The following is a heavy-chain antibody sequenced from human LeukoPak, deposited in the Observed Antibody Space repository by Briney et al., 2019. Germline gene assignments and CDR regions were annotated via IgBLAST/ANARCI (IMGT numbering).Heavy chain of an antibody. CDR2: ISYDGRNK. D-gene: IGHD3-22*01. CDR1: GITFSSYG. CDR3: VKDRSGFDSIGYLR. V-gene: IGHV3-30*18. J-gene: IGHJ4*02. Sequence: GGSPRLSSTHSGITFSSYGMYWVRQAPVKGLERGAVISYDGRNKYYADSVKGRFTISRDNSKNTLYLQMNSLRVEDTAVYYCVKDRSGFDSIGYLRWGQGTLVTVSS.